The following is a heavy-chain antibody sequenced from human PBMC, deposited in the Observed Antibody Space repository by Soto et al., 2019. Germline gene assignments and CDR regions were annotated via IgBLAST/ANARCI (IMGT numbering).Heavy chain of an antibody. CDR2: IYYSGST. CDR3: AAVRQHYFDF. CDR1: GGSISSGAYY. D-gene: IGHD1-1*01. J-gene: IGHJ4*02. Sequence: QVQLQESGPGLVKPSQTLSLTCTVSGGSISSGAYYWSWIRQHPGKGLEWIGYIYYSGSTYSNPSLNSRVAISVYKSKNQFSLKLSSVTAADTAVYYCAAVRQHYFDFWGQGTLVTVSS. V-gene: IGHV4-31*03.